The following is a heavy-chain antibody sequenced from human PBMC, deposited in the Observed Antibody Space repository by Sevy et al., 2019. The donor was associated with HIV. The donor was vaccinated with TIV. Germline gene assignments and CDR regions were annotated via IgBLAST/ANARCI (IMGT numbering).Heavy chain of an antibody. Sequence: GGSLRLSCAASGFTFSSFEMNWVRQAPGKGLEWVSYISSSGNTISYSDSVKGRFTISRDNAKNSLYLQMNSLRVEDTAIYYCTRGLPPSATTVAHFDYWGQGTLVTVSS. CDR2: ISSSGNTI. CDR3: TRGLPPSATTVAHFDY. D-gene: IGHD4-17*01. V-gene: IGHV3-48*03. CDR1: GFTFSSFE. J-gene: IGHJ4*02.